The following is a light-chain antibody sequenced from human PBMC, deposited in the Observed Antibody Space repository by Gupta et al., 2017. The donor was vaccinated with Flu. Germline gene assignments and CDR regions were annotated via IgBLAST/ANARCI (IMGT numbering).Light chain of an antibody. V-gene: IGLV3-21*02. Sequence: SYVLTQPPSVSVAPGQTARITCGGNNIGVKSVHWYHQKPGQAPALVVYDNIDRPSGIPDRFSGSNSGSTATLTINRVEAGDEADYHCQVWDSRSDHVVFGGGTKLTVL. J-gene: IGLJ2*01. CDR1: NIGVKS. CDR2: DNI. CDR3: QVWDSRSDHVV.